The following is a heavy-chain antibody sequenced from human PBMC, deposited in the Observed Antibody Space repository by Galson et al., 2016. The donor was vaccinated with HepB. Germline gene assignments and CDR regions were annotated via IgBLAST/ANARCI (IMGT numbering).Heavy chain of an antibody. Sequence: SLILSCAASGFTFRNFPMHWVRQAPGKGLEYVSGISSSGISTSYANSVKGRFTISRDNSKNTLLLQVGSLRVEDIAIYYCVRGSTTASSSGWYDRNWFDPWGQGTLVTVSS. CDR1: GFTFRNFP. J-gene: IGHJ5*02. D-gene: IGHD6-19*01. CDR2: ISSSGIST. CDR3: VRGSTTASSSGWYDRNWFDP. V-gene: IGHV3-64*01.